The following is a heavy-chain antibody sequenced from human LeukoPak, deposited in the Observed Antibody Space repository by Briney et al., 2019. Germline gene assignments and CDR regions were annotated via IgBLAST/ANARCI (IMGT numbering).Heavy chain of an antibody. CDR3: ARADYGGNLFFDY. D-gene: IGHD4-23*01. Sequence: PGGSLRLSCAASGFTLSSYWMSWVRQAPGKGLEWVANIKQDGSEINYVDSVKGRFTISRDNAKNLMLLQMNSLRAEDTAVYYCARADYGGNLFFDYWGQGALVTVSS. CDR2: IKQDGSEI. V-gene: IGHV3-7*04. J-gene: IGHJ4*02. CDR1: GFTLSSYW.